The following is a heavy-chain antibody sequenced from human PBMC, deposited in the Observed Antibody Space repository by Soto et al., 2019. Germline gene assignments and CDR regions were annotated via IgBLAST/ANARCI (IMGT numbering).Heavy chain of an antibody. D-gene: IGHD6-13*01. V-gene: IGHV4-59*01. CDR3: ARSEQGIAAAGTFAQDY. J-gene: IGHJ4*02. CDR2: IYYSGST. Sequence: PSETLSLTCTVSGGSISGYYWSWIRQPPGKGLEWIGYIYYSGSTNYNPSLKSRVTISVDTSKNQFSLKLSSVTAADTAVYYCARSEQGIAAAGTFAQDYWGQGTLVTVSS. CDR1: GGSISGYY.